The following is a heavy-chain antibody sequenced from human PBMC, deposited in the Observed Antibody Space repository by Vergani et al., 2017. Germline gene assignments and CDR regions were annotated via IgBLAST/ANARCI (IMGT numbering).Heavy chain of an antibody. Sequence: QVQLQQWGAGLLKPSETLSLTCAVYGGSFSGYYWSWIRQPPGKGLEWIGEINHSGSTNYNPSLKSRVTISVDTSKNQFSLKLSSVTAADTAVYYCARGYYDSSGYYPFDYWGQGTLVTVSS. CDR2: INHSGST. CDR3: ARGYYDSSGYYPFDY. J-gene: IGHJ4*02. CDR1: GGSFSGYY. V-gene: IGHV4-34*01. D-gene: IGHD3-22*01.